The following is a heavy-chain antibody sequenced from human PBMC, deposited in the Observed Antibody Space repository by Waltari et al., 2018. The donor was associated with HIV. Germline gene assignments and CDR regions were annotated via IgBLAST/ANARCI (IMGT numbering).Heavy chain of an antibody. CDR2: INAGNGNT. CDR3: ARDIPRMGIDY. Sequence: QVQLVQSGAEAKKPGASVQVSCQASGYTFTSYAMHWVRQAPGQRLEWMGWINAGNGNTKYSQKFQGRVTITRDTSASTAYMELSSLRSEDTAVYYCARDIPRMGIDYWGQGTLVTVSS. CDR1: GYTFTSYA. J-gene: IGHJ4*02. D-gene: IGHD2-15*01. V-gene: IGHV1-3*01.